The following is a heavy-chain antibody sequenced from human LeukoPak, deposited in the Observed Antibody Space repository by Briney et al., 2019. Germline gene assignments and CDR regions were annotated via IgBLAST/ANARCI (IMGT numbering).Heavy chain of an antibody. CDR2: ISYDGCNK. CDR3: AKVVVSFAIDY. D-gene: IGHD3-22*01. V-gene: IGHV3-30*18. CDR1: GFTFSSYG. J-gene: IGHJ4*02. Sequence: GGSERLSCAASGFTFSSYGMHWVRQAPGKGLEWVAVISYDGCNKYYADSVKGRFTISRDNSKNTLYLQMNSLRAEDTAVYYCAKVVVSFAIDYWGQGTLLPLFS.